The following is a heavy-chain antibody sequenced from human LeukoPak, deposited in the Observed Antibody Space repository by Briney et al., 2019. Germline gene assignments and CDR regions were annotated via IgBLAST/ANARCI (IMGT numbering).Heavy chain of an antibody. D-gene: IGHD3-22*01. Sequence: GGSLRLSCAASGFTFSTNAMNWVRQAPGKGLEWVSGIGSDGRAFYTDSAKGRFTISRDNSKNTLYLQMGSLRAEDMAVYYCARDSQQDKTYYYDSSGYSNFDYWGQGTLVTVSS. J-gene: IGHJ4*02. CDR3: ARDSQQDKTYYYDSSGYSNFDY. CDR2: IGSDGRA. V-gene: IGHV3-23*01. CDR1: GFTFSTNA.